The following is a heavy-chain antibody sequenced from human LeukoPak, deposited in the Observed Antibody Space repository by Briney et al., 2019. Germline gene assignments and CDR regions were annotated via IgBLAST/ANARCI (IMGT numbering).Heavy chain of an antibody. Sequence: GGSLRLSCAASGFTFDNYAMHWVRQAPGKGLEWVSGISWNSGSIGYADSVKGRFTISRDNAKNSLYLQMNSLRAEDTALYYCAKAILGSPLYGMDVWGQGTTVTVSS. CDR3: AKAILGSPLYGMDV. J-gene: IGHJ6*02. CDR1: GFTFDNYA. V-gene: IGHV3-9*01. D-gene: IGHD7-27*01. CDR2: ISWNSGSI.